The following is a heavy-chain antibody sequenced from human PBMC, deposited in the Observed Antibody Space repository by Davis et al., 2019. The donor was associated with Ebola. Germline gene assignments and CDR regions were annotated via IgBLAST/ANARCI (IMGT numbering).Heavy chain of an antibody. D-gene: IGHD3-3*01. V-gene: IGHV4-34*11. CDR2: IYYSGST. Sequence: MPSETLSLTCAVYGGSFSGYYWSWIRQPPGKGLEWIGYIYYSGSTNYNPSLKSRVTISVDTSKNQFSLKLSSVTAADTAVYYCARDVVRYDFWSGYYHYYYYGMDVWGQGTTVTVSS. CDR3: ARDVVRYDFWSGYYHYYYYGMDV. CDR1: GGSFSGYY. J-gene: IGHJ6*02.